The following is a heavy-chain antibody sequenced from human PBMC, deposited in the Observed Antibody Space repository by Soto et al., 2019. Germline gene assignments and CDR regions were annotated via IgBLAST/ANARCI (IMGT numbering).Heavy chain of an antibody. CDR1: GGTFSSYA. Sequence: QVQLVQSGAEVKKPGSSVKVSCKASGGTFSSYAISWVRQAPGQGLEWMGGIIPIFGTANYAQKFQGRVTITADESTSTAYMELSSLRSEDTAVYYCARAIYYYDSSGYYYYYGIDVWGQGTTVTVSS. V-gene: IGHV1-69*12. CDR2: IIPIFGTA. J-gene: IGHJ6*02. CDR3: ARAIYYYDSSGYYYYYGIDV. D-gene: IGHD3-22*01.